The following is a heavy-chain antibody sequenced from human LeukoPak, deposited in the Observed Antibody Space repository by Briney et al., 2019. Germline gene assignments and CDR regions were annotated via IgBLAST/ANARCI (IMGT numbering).Heavy chain of an antibody. CDR2: IILIFGTA. D-gene: IGHD4-11*01. CDR3: ARRGLTVTTPFDY. Sequence: ASVKVSCKASGGTFSSYAISWVRQAPGQGLEWMGGIILIFGTANYAQKFQGRVTITTDESTSTAYIELSSLRSEDTAVYYCARRGLTVTTPFDYWGQGTLVTVSS. V-gene: IGHV1-69*05. J-gene: IGHJ4*02. CDR1: GGTFSSYA.